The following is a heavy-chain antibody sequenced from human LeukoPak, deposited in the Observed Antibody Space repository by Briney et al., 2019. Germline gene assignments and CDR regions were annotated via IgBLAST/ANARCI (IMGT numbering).Heavy chain of an antibody. Sequence: GESLKISCKGSGYRFTNYWIGWVRQMPGKGLECMGIIYPDDSDIRYSPSFQGQVTISADKSVSTAYLQWSSLKASDTAVYYCARHTRGVDTALVQDAFDIWGQGTRVTVSS. CDR2: IYPDDSDI. CDR1: GYRFTNYW. V-gene: IGHV5-51*01. D-gene: IGHD5-18*01. J-gene: IGHJ3*02. CDR3: ARHTRGVDTALVQDAFDI.